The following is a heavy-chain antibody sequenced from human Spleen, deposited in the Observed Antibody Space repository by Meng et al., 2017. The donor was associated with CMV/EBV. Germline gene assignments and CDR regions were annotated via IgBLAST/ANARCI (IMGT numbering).Heavy chain of an antibody. CDR1: GFTVSSNY. D-gene: IGHD5-18*01. CDR2: IYSGGST. V-gene: IGHV3-53*01. Sequence: GESLKISCAASGFTVSSNYMSWVRQAPGKGLEWVSVIYSGGSTYYADSVKGRFTISRDNAKKSLYLQMNSLTAEDTATYYCVRVGYSYGWDGFDYWGQGTLVTVSS. CDR3: VRVGYSYGWDGFDY. J-gene: IGHJ4*02.